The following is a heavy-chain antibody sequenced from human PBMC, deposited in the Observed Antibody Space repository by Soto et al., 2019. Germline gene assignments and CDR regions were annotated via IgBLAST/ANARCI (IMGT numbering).Heavy chain of an antibody. CDR3: AKARTAYYYYGMDV. V-gene: IGHV3-23*04. J-gene: IGHJ6*02. D-gene: IGHD2-2*01. CDR2: ISGSGGTT. Sequence: EVQLVESGGGLVQPGRSLRLSCAASGFTFDDYAMHWVRQAPGKGLEWVSGISGSGGTTYYADSVKGRFTISRDNPKNTLYLQMNTLRAEDTAVYYCAKARTAYYYYGMDVWGQGTTVSVSS. CDR1: GFTFDDYA.